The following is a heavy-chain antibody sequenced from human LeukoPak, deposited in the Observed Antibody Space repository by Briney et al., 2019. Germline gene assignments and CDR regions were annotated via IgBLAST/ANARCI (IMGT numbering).Heavy chain of an antibody. V-gene: IGHV3-64D*09. CDR2: LGANGISA. CDR3: VKGQEVVYTPTFDF. Sequence: GGSLRLSCSASGFTFSTSAMHWVRQAPGKGLEYVSSLGANGISAYYADSVRGRFTISRDNSKGTLFLQMSSLRAEDTAVYYCVKGQEVVYTPTFDFWGQGTLVTVSS. J-gene: IGHJ4*02. CDR1: GFTFSTSA. D-gene: IGHD2-8*02.